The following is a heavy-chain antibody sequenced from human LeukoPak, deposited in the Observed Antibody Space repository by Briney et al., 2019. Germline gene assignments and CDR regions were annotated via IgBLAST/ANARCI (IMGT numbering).Heavy chain of an antibody. CDR2: IIPIFGTA. CDR3: ARVVTAFYFDY. D-gene: IGHD5-18*01. J-gene: IGHJ4*02. CDR1: GGTFSSHA. V-gene: IGHV1-69*06. Sequence: SVKVSCKASGGTFSSHAISWVRQAPGQGLEWMGGIIPIFGTANYAQKFQGRVTITADKSTSTAYMELSSLRSEDTAVYYCARVVTAFYFDYWGQGTLVTVSS.